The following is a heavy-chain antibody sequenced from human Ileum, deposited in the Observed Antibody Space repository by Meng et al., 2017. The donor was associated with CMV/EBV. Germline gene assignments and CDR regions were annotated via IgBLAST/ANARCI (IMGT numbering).Heavy chain of an antibody. Sequence: GGSLRLSCAASGFTFNSYAIHWVRQAPGKGLEWVSGISWNSGSIGYADSVKGRFTISRDNAKNSLYLQMNSLRAEDMALYYCAKDNESGLGIVVVPAAIFDYWGQGPLVTVSS. CDR1: GFTFNSYA. J-gene: IGHJ4*02. CDR2: ISWNSGSI. CDR3: AKDNESGLGIVVVPAAIFDY. D-gene: IGHD2-2*02. V-gene: IGHV3-9*03.